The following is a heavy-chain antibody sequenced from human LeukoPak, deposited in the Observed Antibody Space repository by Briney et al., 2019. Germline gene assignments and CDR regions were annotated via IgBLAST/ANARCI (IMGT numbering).Heavy chain of an antibody. Sequence: GGSLRLPCAASGFSFSVYSMNWVRQAPGKGLEWVSYISASSGTIYYADSVKGRFTISRDNAKNSLYLQMNSLRGDDTAVYYCARRSEFGVLYYMDVWGKGTTVTVSS. V-gene: IGHV3-48*01. CDR2: ISASSGTI. CDR3: ARRSEFGVLYYMDV. CDR1: GFSFSVYS. D-gene: IGHD3-16*01. J-gene: IGHJ6*03.